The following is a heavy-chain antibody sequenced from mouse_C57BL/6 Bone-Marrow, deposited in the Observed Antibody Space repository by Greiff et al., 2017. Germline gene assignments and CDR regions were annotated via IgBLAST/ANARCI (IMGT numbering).Heavy chain of an antibody. D-gene: IGHD1-1*01. Sequence: VHLVESGAELVRPGASVTLSCKASGYTFTDYEMHWVKQTPVHGLEWIGAIDPETGGTAYNQKFKGKAILTAAKSSSTAYMELRSLTSEDSAVYYCLCKGHYYPGWFAYWGQGTLVTVSA. J-gene: IGHJ3*01. CDR1: GYTFTDYE. CDR2: IDPETGGT. CDR3: LCKGHYYPGWFAY. V-gene: IGHV1-15*01.